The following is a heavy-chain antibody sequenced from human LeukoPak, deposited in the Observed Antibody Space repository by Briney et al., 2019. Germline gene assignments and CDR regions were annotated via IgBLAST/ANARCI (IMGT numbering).Heavy chain of an antibody. CDR1: GGTFSSYA. J-gene: IGHJ3*02. Sequence: ASVKVSCKASGGTFSSYAISWVRQAPGQGLEWMGGIIPIFGTANYAQKFQGRVTITTDESTSTAYMELSSLRSEDTAVYYCARDLGVTRDRLNDALDIWGQGTMVTVSS. CDR2: IIPIFGTA. D-gene: IGHD4-23*01. CDR3: ARDLGVTRDRLNDALDI. V-gene: IGHV1-69*05.